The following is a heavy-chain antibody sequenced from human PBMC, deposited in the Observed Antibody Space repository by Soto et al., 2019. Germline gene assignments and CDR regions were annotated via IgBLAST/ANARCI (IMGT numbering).Heavy chain of an antibody. Sequence: PSETLSLTCTVSGGSISPFSWRWVRPPPGKGLEWIGYLYYSGNTNYNPSLKSRVTISVDASKNQVSLRLTSVTAADTAVYYCARVGGVAARTFDYWGQGTVVTVSS. CDR2: LYYSGNT. D-gene: IGHD2-15*01. J-gene: IGHJ4*02. CDR1: GGSISPFS. CDR3: ARVGGVAARTFDY. V-gene: IGHV4-59*12.